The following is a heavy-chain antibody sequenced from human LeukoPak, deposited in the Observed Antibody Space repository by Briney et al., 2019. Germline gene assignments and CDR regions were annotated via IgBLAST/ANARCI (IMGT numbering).Heavy chain of an antibody. CDR2: MNPNSGNT. CDR3: ARVDYYDSSGTNWLDP. CDR1: GYTFTSYD. J-gene: IGHJ5*02. V-gene: IGHV1-8*03. Sequence: ASVKVSCKASGYTFTSYDINWVRQATGRGLEWMGWMNPNSGNTGYAQKFQGRVTITRNTSISTAYMELSSLRSEDTAVYYCARVDYYDSSGTNWLDPWGQGTLVTVSS. D-gene: IGHD3-22*01.